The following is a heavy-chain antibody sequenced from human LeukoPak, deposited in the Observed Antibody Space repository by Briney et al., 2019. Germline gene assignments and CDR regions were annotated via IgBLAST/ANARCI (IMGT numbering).Heavy chain of an antibody. V-gene: IGHV4-4*07. D-gene: IGHD6-13*01. CDR1: GASISSYY. J-gene: IGHJ5*02. CDR3: ARDQGTGQHLGYNWFDP. Sequence: SETLSLTCTISGASISSYYWDWIRQPAGKGLEWIGRVYTSGNTNYNPSLKSRVTMSVDTSKNQFSLRLNSVTAADTAVYYCARDQGTGQHLGYNWFDPWGRGTLVTVSS. CDR2: VYTSGNT.